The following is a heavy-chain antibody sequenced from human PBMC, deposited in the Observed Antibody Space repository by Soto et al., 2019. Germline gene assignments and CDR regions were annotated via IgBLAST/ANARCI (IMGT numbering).Heavy chain of an antibody. Sequence: ETLSLTWADDGAGLSDNYCNWLRQPPGKGLEWIGEINHSGNTNYTPSLRSRVTISIDTSKNPLSLNLRSVSAADTAVYYCARGRGEFDDWGQGTPVTASS. J-gene: IGHJ5*02. CDR2: INHSGNT. CDR1: GAGLSDNY. CDR3: ARGRGEFDD. V-gene: IGHV4-34*01. D-gene: IGHD2-21*01.